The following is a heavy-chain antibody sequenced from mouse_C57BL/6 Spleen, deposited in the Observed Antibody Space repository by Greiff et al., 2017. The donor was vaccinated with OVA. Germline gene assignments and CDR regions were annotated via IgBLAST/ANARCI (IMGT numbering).Heavy chain of an antibody. CDR2: IYPGNGDT. CDR1: GYTFTRFN. V-gene: IGHV1-12*01. CDR3: AGGNYVGPYYYAMDY. J-gene: IGHJ4*01. D-gene: IGHD2-1*01. Sequence: QVQLQQSGAELVRPGASVKMSCKASGYTFTRFNMHWVKQTPRQGLAWIGAIYPGNGDTSYNQKFKGKATLTVDKSSSTAYMQLSSLTSEYSAVYFCAGGNYVGPYYYAMDYWGQGTSVTVSS.